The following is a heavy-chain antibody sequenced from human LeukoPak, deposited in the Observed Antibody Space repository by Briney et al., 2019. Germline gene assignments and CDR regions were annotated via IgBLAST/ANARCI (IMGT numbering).Heavy chain of an antibody. Sequence: GGSLRLSCAASGFTFQDYSMHWIRQAPGKGLEWMTVLSFDGKGKFYADSVKGRFTVSRDTSKNTLFLDMKNVTVEDTAVSYCGAGNPDYWGRGTLVTVYS. D-gene: IGHD1-14*01. J-gene: IGHJ4*02. CDR2: LSFDGKGK. CDR3: GAGNPDY. V-gene: IGHV3-30*01. CDR1: GFTFQDYS.